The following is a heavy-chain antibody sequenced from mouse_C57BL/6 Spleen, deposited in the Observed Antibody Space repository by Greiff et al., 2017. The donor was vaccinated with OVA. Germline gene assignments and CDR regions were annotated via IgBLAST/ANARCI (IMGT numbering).Heavy chain of an antibody. CDR1: GYSITSGYY. CDR2: ISYDGSN. V-gene: IGHV3-6*01. D-gene: IGHD1-1*01. J-gene: IGHJ1*03. CDR3: ARPYYYGSSPWYFDV. Sequence: EVKLQESGPGLVKPSQSLSLTCSVTGYSITSGYYWNWIRQFPGNKLEWMGYISYDGSNNYNPSLKNRISITRDTSKNQFFLKLNSVTTEDTATYYCARPYYYGSSPWYFDVWGTGTTVTVSS.